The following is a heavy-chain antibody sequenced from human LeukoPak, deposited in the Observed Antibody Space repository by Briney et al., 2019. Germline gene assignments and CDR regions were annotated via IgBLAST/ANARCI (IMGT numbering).Heavy chain of an antibody. CDR3: ARSLFPYYYDSSAYFPFDY. V-gene: IGHV4-59*01. J-gene: IGHJ4*02. CDR2: IHYTGST. CDR1: GGSISSYY. Sequence: SETLSLTCTVSGGSISSYYWSWIRQPPGKGLEWIGYIHYTGSTNYNPSLKSRVTISVDTSKNQLFLMLTSVTAADTAVYYCARSLFPYYYDSSAYFPFDYWGQGTLVTVSS. D-gene: IGHD3-22*01.